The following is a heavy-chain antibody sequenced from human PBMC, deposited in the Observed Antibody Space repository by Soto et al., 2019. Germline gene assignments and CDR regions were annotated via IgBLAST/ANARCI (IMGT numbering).Heavy chain of an antibody. J-gene: IGHJ6*02. CDR3: ARDLYCSSTSCYFSGMDV. V-gene: IGHV3-7*01. D-gene: IGHD2-2*01. CDR1: GFTFSDYW. Sequence: GGSLRLSCAASGFTFSDYWMSWVRQAPGKGLEWVANIKPDGSEKYYVDSVKGRFTISRDNAKNSLYLQMNSLRAEDTAVHYCARDLYCSSTSCYFSGMDVWGQGTTVTVSS. CDR2: IKPDGSEK.